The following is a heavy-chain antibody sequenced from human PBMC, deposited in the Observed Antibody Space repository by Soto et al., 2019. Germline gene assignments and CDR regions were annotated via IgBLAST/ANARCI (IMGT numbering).Heavy chain of an antibody. J-gene: IGHJ1*01. CDR1: GFTFSSYS. V-gene: IGHV3-21*01. D-gene: IGHD4-17*01. CDR3: ARGLVYGGAYFGH. CDR2: ISSSSSYI. Sequence: EVQLVESGGGLVKPGGSLRLSCAASGFTFSSYSMNWVRQAPGKGLEWVSSISSSSSYIYYADSVKGRFTISRDNAKNSLYLQMNSLRPDDTAVYYCARGLVYGGAYFGHWGQGTLVTVSS.